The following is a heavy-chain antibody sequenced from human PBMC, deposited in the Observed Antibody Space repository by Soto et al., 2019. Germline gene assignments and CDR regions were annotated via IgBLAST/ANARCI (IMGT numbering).Heavy chain of an antibody. CDR2: ISDSGITT. CDR3: AKDASRSGIVGQWVA. J-gene: IGHJ5*02. CDR1: VCTFSDYA. D-gene: IGHD1-26*01. V-gene: IGHV3-23*01. Sequence: VGSLRLSCASSVCTFSDYAMACVRQSPGKGLEWVSGISDSGITTNYADSVKGRFTISRDNSKNTLFLQMKSLKAADTAVYYCAKDASRSGIVGQWVAWGQGTLFSVSS.